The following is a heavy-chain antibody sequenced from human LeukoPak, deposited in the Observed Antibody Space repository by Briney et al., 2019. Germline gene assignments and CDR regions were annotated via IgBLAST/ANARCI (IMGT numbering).Heavy chain of an antibody. V-gene: IGHV4-61*01. CDR1: GYSISSGYY. CDR2: IYYSGST. J-gene: IGHJ5*02. Sequence: SETLSLTCTVSGYSISSGYYWSWIRQPPGKGLEWIGYIYYSGSTNYNPSLKSRVTISVDTPKNQFSLKLSSVTAADTAVYYCARSYDSSGYYRPYNWFDPWGQGTLVTVSS. CDR3: ARSYDSSGYYRPYNWFDP. D-gene: IGHD3-22*01.